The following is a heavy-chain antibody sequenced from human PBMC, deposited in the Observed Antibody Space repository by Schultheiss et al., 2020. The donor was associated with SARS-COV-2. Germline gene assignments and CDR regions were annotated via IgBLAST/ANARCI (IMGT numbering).Heavy chain of an antibody. V-gene: IGHV1-18*01. D-gene: IGHD2-2*01. J-gene: IGHJ6*03. CDR1: GYTFTSYG. CDR3: ARDHHCSSTSCWYYYMDV. Sequence: ASVKVSCKASGYTFTSYGISWVRQAPGQGLEWMGWISAYNGNTNYAQKLQGRVTMTTDTSTSTAYMELRSLRSDDTAVYYCARDHHCSSTSCWYYYMDVWGKGTTVTVSS. CDR2: ISAYNGNT.